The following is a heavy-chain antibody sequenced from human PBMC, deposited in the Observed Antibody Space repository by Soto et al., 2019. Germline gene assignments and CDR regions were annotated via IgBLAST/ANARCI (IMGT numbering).Heavy chain of an antibody. Sequence: QVQLVQSGAEVRKPGASVKVSCKASGSTFSDYYIHWVRQAPGQGLEWMGWINPNSGGTKYAPKFQGGVTMTRDTSITTAYMKLSRLRSGDTAVYYCAREPATAKPEGVDFWGQGTLVTVSS. V-gene: IGHV1-2*02. J-gene: IGHJ4*02. CDR1: GSTFSDYY. CDR3: AREPATAKPEGVDF. D-gene: IGHD1-1*01. CDR2: INPNSGGT.